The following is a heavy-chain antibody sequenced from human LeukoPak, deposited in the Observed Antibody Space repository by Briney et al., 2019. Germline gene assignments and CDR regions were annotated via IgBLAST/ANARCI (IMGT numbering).Heavy chain of an antibody. CDR1: GGSISSYY. CDR3: ARYSNYSDYYYYYMDV. CDR2: IYYSGST. J-gene: IGHJ6*03. Sequence: SETLSLTCTVSGGSISSYYWSWIRQPPGKGLEWIGYIYYSGSTNYNPSLKSRVTISVDTSKNQFSLKLSSVTAADTAVYYCARYSNYSDYYYYYMDVWGKGTTVTVSS. D-gene: IGHD4-11*01. V-gene: IGHV4-59*01.